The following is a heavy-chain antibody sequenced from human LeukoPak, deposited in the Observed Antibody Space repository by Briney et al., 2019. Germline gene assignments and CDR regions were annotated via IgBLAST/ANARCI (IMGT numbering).Heavy chain of an antibody. CDR2: ISYDGSNK. CDR3: AKDPRHIVVVTAIPAAY. D-gene: IGHD2-21*02. Sequence: PGGSLRLSCAASGFTFSSYGMHWVRQAPGKGLEWVAVISYDGSNKYYADSVKGRFTISRDNSKNTLYLQMNSLRAEDTAVYYCAKDPRHIVVVTAIPAAYWGQGTLVTVSS. CDR1: GFTFSSYG. V-gene: IGHV3-30*18. J-gene: IGHJ4*02.